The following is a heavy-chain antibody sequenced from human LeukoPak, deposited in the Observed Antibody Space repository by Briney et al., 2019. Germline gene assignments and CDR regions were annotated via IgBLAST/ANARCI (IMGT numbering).Heavy chain of an antibody. CDR2: INHSGST. Sequence: SETLSLTCTVSGGSISSSSYYWSWIRQPPGKGLEWIGEINHSGSTNYNPSLKSRVTISVDTSKNQFSLKLSSVTAADTAVYYCARGFVMVRGVNWFDPWGQGTLVTVSS. V-gene: IGHV4-39*07. CDR1: GGSISSSSYY. CDR3: ARGFVMVRGVNWFDP. D-gene: IGHD3-10*01. J-gene: IGHJ5*02.